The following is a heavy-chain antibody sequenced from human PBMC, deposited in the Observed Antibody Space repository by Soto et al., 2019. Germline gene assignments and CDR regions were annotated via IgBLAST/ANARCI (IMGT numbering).Heavy chain of an antibody. Sequence: QVQLVESGGGVVQPGRSLRLSCAASGFTFSSYGMHWVRQAPGKGLEWVAVIWYDGSNKYYADSVKGRFTISRDNSKNPLYLQMNSLRAEDTAVYYCARDGRYSYGYYFDFWGQGTLLTVSS. J-gene: IGHJ4*02. D-gene: IGHD5-18*01. CDR3: ARDGRYSYGYYFDF. V-gene: IGHV3-33*01. CDR2: IWYDGSNK. CDR1: GFTFSSYG.